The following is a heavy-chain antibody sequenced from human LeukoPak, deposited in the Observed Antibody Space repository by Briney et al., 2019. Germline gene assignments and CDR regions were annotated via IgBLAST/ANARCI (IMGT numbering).Heavy chain of an antibody. J-gene: IGHJ4*02. CDR2: IIAFFGKA. CDR1: GCTFSSYA. D-gene: IGHD5-12*01. V-gene: IGHV1-69*06. Sequence: SVKVSCKASGCTFSSYAISWVRQAPGQGLEWMGGIIAFFGKANYAQKFQGRVTITADKSTSTAYMELRSLRSEDAAVYECARGGDSGYDSDFDFWGQGTLVTVSS. CDR3: ARGGDSGYDSDFDF.